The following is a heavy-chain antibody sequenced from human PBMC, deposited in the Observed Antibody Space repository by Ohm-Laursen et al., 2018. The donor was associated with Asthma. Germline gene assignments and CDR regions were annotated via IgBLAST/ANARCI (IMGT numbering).Heavy chain of an antibody. Sequence: SLRLSCAASGFTFSSNWMHWVRQAPGKGLVWVSRINTDGSSTNYADSVKGRFTISRDNAKNTLFLQMNSLRAEDTAVYYCARGPHRYYDILTGYPDYWGQGTLVTVSS. CDR3: ARGPHRYYDILTGYPDY. J-gene: IGHJ4*02. CDR2: INTDGSST. V-gene: IGHV3-74*01. CDR1: GFTFSSNW. D-gene: IGHD3-9*01.